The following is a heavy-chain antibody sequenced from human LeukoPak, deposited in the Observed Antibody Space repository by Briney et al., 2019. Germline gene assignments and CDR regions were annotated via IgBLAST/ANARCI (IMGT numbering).Heavy chain of an antibody. D-gene: IGHD3-22*01. V-gene: IGHV3-21*04. CDR3: ARGGRGSAAVVAPRSFDI. J-gene: IGHJ3*02. CDR1: GFTFSSYS. Sequence: GGSLRLSCAASGFTFSSYSMNWVRQAPGKGLEWVSSISSSSSYIYYADSVKGRFIISRDISKNTLYLQMNSLRAEDSALYYCARGGRGSAAVVAPRSFDIWGQGTMVTVSS. CDR2: ISSSSSYI.